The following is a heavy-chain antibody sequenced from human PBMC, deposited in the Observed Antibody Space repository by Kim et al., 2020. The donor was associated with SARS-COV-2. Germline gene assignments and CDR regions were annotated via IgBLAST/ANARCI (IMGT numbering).Heavy chain of an antibody. CDR2: ISSSGSTI. V-gene: IGHV3-11*01. D-gene: IGHD6-13*01. CDR1: GFTFSDYY. J-gene: IGHJ6*02. CDR3: AREAAAGITWVEDYYYGMDV. Sequence: GGSLRLSCAASGFTFSDYYMSWIRQAPGKGLEWVSYISSSGSTIYYADSVKGRFTISRDNAKNSLYLQMNSLRAEDTAVYYCAREAAAGITWVEDYYYGMDVWGQGTTVTVS.